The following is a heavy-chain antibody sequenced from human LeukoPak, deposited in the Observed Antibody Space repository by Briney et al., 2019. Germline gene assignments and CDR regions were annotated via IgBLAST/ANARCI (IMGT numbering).Heavy chain of an antibody. V-gene: IGHV3-23*01. CDR3: AKDDDSSGYVYPIDAFDI. CDR1: GFTFSSYA. Sequence: PGGSLRLSCADSGFTFSSYAMSWVRQAPGKGLEWVSAISGGGGSTYYADSVKGRFTISRDNSKNTLYLQMDRLRAEDTRVYYFAKDDDSSGYVYPIDAFDIWGQGPMVTVSS. CDR2: ISGGGGST. D-gene: IGHD3-22*01. J-gene: IGHJ3*02.